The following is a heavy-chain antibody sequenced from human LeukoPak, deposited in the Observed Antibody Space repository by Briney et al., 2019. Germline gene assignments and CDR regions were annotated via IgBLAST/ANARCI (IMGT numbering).Heavy chain of an antibody. J-gene: IGHJ4*02. Sequence: GGSLRLSCAASGFTFSTYEMNWVRQAPGKGLEWVSSISSSSSYIYYADSAKGRFTISRDNAKNSLYLQMNSLRAEDTAVYYCARGPSGYHNTGGQGTLVTVSS. CDR1: GFTFSTYE. CDR3: ARGPSGYHNT. CDR2: ISSSSSYI. V-gene: IGHV3-21*01. D-gene: IGHD5-12*01.